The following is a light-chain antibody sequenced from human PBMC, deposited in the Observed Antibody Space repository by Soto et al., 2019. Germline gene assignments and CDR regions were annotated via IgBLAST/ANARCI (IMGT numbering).Light chain of an antibody. CDR1: QSVSSSY. Sequence: EIALTQSPGTLSLSPGARAPLSCMASQSVSSSYLAWYQQKPGQAPRLLIHGASKRATDIPDRISGSGSGTEFTLTISSLQPDDFATYYCQQYNSHFQTFGQGTKVDIK. CDR2: GAS. V-gene: IGKV3-20*01. J-gene: IGKJ1*01. CDR3: QQYNSHFQT.